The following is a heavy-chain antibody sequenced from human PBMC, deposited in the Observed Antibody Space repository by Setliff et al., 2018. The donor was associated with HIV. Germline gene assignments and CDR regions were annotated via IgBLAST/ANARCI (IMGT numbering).Heavy chain of an antibody. CDR2: INQDGSEK. CDR3: AKQVGYCSSTSCPSGRYMDV. D-gene: IGHD2-2*01. J-gene: IGHJ6*03. CDR1: GFIFSNYW. Sequence: GGSLRLSCAASGFIFSNYWMSWLRQAPGKGLEWVANINQDGSEKYSVDSVKGRFTISRDNARNTLYLQMDSLKGDDTAVYHCAKQVGYCSSTSCPSGRYMDVWGKGTTVTVSS. V-gene: IGHV3-7*03.